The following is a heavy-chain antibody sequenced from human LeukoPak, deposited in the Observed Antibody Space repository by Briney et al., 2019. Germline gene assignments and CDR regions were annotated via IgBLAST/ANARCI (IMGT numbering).Heavy chain of an antibody. Sequence: ASVKVSCKASGYTFTNYDINWVRQATGQGLEWMGWMNPNSGNTGYAQKFQGRVTITRNTSISTAYMELSSLRSEDTAVYYCARGPDYSSSSGTGFDYWGQGTLVTVSS. D-gene: IGHD6-6*01. CDR2: MNPNSGNT. J-gene: IGHJ4*02. CDR1: GYTFTNYD. CDR3: ARGPDYSSSSGTGFDY. V-gene: IGHV1-8*03.